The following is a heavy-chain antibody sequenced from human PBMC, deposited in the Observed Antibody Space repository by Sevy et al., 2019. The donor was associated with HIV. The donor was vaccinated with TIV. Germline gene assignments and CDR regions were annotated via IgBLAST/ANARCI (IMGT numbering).Heavy chain of an antibody. CDR3: ARDSVLSPRVFDS. CDR1: GGSMSSYF. CDR2: IYYTGTT. J-gene: IGHJ4*02. Sequence: SETLSLTCTVSGGSMSSYFWSWIRQPPGKGLEWIGYIYYTGTTNYNPSLKSRLTMSLDTSKNRFSLKLTAVTAADTAVYYCARDSVLSPRVFDSWGQETLVTVSS. D-gene: IGHD3-10*01. V-gene: IGHV4-59*01.